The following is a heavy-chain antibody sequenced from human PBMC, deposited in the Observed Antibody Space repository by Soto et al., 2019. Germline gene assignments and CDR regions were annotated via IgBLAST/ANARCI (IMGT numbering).Heavy chain of an antibody. D-gene: IGHD6-13*01. J-gene: IGHJ6*03. CDR2: INPNSGGT. V-gene: IGHV1-2*04. CDR1: GYTFTGYY. CDR3: ARGAGSRPGHLMDV. Sequence: VASVKVSCKASGYTFTGYYMHWVRQAPGQGLEWMGWINPNSGGTNYAQKFQGWVTMTRDTSISTAYMELSRLRSDDTAVYYCARGAGSRPGHLMDVWGKGTTVTVSS.